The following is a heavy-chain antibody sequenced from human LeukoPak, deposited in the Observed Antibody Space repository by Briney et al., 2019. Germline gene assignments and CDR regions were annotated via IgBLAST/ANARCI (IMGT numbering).Heavy chain of an antibody. V-gene: IGHV3-66*01. Sequence: GGSLRLSCAASGFTFSNYGMHWVRQAPGKGLEWVSVIYSGGSTYYADSVKGRFTISRDNSKNTLYLQMNSLRAEDTAVYYCARVPLAWGSGGMDVWGQGTTVTVSS. J-gene: IGHJ6*02. CDR3: ARVPLAWGSGGMDV. CDR2: IYSGGST. CDR1: GFTFSNYG. D-gene: IGHD3-16*01.